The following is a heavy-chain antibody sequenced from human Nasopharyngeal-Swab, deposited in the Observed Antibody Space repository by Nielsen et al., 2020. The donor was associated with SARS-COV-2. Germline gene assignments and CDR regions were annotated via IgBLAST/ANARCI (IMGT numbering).Heavy chain of an antibody. CDR1: GFTFSSYG. V-gene: IGHV3-33*01. Sequence: GGSLRLSCAASGFTFSSYGMHWVRQAPGKGLEWVAVIWYDGSNKYYADSVKGRFTTSRDNSKNTLYLQMNSLRAEDTAVYYCARDLGGAAAGTDYWGQGTLVTVSS. D-gene: IGHD6-13*01. CDR3: ARDLGGAAAGTDY. J-gene: IGHJ4*02. CDR2: IWYDGSNK.